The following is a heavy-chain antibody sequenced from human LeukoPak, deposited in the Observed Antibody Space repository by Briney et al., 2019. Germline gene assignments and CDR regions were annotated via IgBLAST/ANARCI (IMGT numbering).Heavy chain of an antibody. J-gene: IGHJ4*02. D-gene: IGHD2-2*01. V-gene: IGHV1-46*01. CDR3: ARAPERSPDLYYFDY. CDR2: INPSGGST. Sequence: ASVKVSCKASGYTFTSYYMHWVRQAPRQGLEWMGIINPSGGSTSYAQKFQGRVTMTRDTSTSTVYMELSSLRSEDTAVYYCARAPERSPDLYYFDYWGQGTLVTVSS. CDR1: GYTFTSYY.